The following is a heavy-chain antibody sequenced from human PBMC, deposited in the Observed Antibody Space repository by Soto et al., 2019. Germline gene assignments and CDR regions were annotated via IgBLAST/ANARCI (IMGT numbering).Heavy chain of an antibody. V-gene: IGHV1-18*01. CDR1: GYTFTSYG. CDR2: ISAYNGNT. Sequence: ASVKVSCKASGYTFTSYGISWVRQAPGQGLEWMGWISAYNGNTNYAQKLQGRVTMTTDTSTSTAYMELRSLRSDDTAVYYCAREGQWLANYYYYYGMDVWGQGTTVT. D-gene: IGHD6-19*01. J-gene: IGHJ6*02. CDR3: AREGQWLANYYYYYGMDV.